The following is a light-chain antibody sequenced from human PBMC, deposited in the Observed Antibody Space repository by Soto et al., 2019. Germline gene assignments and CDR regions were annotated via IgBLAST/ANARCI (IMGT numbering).Light chain of an antibody. J-gene: IGKJ1*01. CDR2: GAS. Sequence: EIVMTQSPAPLSVSPGDRVTLSCRVSQSVSTNLAWYQQKPGQAPRLLIYGASTRATGIPARFSGSGFGTDFTLTISSLQSEDCAVYYCQQYNNRWTFGPGTKVEIK. V-gene: IGKV3-15*01. CDR3: QQYNNRWT. CDR1: QSVSTN.